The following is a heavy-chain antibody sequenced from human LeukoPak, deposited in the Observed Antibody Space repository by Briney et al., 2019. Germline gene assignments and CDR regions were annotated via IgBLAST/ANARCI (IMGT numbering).Heavy chain of an antibody. V-gene: IGHV4-34*01. D-gene: IGHD5-12*01. CDR3: ARGQPVASLFTDENWFDP. CDR1: GGSFSGYY. CDR2: INHSGST. J-gene: IGHJ5*02. Sequence: SETLSLTCAVYGGSFSGYYWSWIRQPPGKGLEWIGEINHSGSTNYNPSLKSRVTISVDTSKNQFSLKLSSVTAADTAVYYCARGQPVASLFTDENWFDPWGQGTLVTVSS.